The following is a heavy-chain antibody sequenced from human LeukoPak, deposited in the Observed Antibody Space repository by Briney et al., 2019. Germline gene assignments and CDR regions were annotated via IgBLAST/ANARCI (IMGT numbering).Heavy chain of an antibody. CDR3: ARGDFWSGYPYYMDV. CDR2: ISSSGSTI. J-gene: IGHJ6*03. Sequence: GGSLRLSCAASGFTFSSYEMNWVRQAPGKGLEWVSYISSSGSTIYYADSVKGRFTISRDNAKNSLYLQMNSLRAEDTAVYYCARGDFWSGYPYYMDVWGKGTTVTVSS. CDR1: GFTFSSYE. V-gene: IGHV3-48*03. D-gene: IGHD3-3*01.